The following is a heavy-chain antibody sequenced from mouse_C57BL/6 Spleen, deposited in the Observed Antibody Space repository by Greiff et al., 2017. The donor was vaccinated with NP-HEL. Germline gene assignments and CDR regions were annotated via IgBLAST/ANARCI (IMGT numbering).Heavy chain of an antibody. D-gene: IGHD4-1*01. CDR3: ARQPGAMDY. J-gene: IGHJ4*01. CDR2: IYPSDSET. CDR1: GYTFTSYW. V-gene: IGHV1-61*01. Sequence: QVQLQQPGAELVRPGSSVKLSCKASGYTFTSYWMDWVKQRPGQGLEWIGNIYPSDSETHYNQKFKDKATLTVDKSSSTAYMQLSSLTSEDSAVYYCARQPGAMDYWGQGTSVTVSS.